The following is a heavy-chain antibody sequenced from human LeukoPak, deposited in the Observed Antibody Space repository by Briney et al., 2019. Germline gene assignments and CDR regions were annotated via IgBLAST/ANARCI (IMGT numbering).Heavy chain of an antibody. CDR3: ARAHSSSWYSGFDP. Sequence: SETLSLTCTVSGGSISSYYWSWIRQPPGKGLEWIGYIYYSGSTNYNPSLKSRVTISVDTSKNQFSLKLSSVTAADTAVYYCARAHSSSWYSGFDPWGQGTLVTVSS. CDR1: GGSISSYY. D-gene: IGHD6-13*01. J-gene: IGHJ5*02. CDR2: IYYSGST. V-gene: IGHV4-59*01.